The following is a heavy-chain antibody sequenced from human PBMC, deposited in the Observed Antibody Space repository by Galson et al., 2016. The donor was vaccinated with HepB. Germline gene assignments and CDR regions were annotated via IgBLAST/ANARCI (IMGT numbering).Heavy chain of an antibody. Sequence: SLRLSCAASGFTFSYHALHWVRQAPRKGVEWVSVISYDGSRRYYADSAKGRFTIYRDNSKNTLFLQMNSLTREDTAVYFCARDPDYNNSTGTFDYWGQGSLVTVSS. CDR2: ISYDGSRR. CDR1: GFTFSYHA. J-gene: IGHJ4*02. D-gene: IGHD3-9*01. V-gene: IGHV3-30*04. CDR3: ARDPDYNNSTGTFDY.